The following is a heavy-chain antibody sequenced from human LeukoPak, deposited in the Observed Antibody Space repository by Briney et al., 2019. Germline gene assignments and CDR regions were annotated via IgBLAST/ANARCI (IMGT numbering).Heavy chain of an antibody. J-gene: IGHJ4*02. D-gene: IGHD6-19*01. Sequence: GGSLRLSCAASGFTFRSYAMSWVRQVPGKGLEWVSVINNSGGITYYADSVKGRFTISRDNSKNTLYMQMNSLRAEDTAVYYCATPGYSSGWYVYWGQGTLVTVSS. CDR2: INNSGGIT. V-gene: IGHV3-23*01. CDR1: GFTFRSYA. CDR3: ATPGYSSGWYVY.